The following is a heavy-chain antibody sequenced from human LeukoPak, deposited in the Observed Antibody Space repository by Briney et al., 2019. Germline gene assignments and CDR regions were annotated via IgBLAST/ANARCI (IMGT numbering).Heavy chain of an antibody. J-gene: IGHJ5*02. CDR2: IYWNDDK. D-gene: IGHD6-6*01. V-gene: IGHV2-5*01. CDR3: ARESSSSSTNWFDP. CDR1: GFSLNTTGVG. Sequence: SAPALVNPTQTLTVTCTFSGFSLNTTGVGVGWIRQPPGKALEWLALIYWNDDKRYSPSLKSRLTIIRDTSKNQVVLTMTNMDPVDTATYYCARESSSSSTNWFDPWGQGTLVTVSS.